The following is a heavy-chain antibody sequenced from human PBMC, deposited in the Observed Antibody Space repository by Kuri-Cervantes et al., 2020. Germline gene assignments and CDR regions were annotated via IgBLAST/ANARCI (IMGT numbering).Heavy chain of an antibody. CDR3: AKAFVYYDILTGYDRVSYYYGMDV. CDR1: GFTFSSYA. CDR2: ISGSGGST. Sequence: GESLKISCAASGFTFSSYAMSWVRQAPGKGLEWVSAISGSGGSTYYADSVKGRFTISRDNPKNTLYLQMNSLRAEDTAVYYCAKAFVYYDILTGYDRVSYYYGMDVWGQGTTVTVSS. D-gene: IGHD3-9*01. V-gene: IGHV3-23*01. J-gene: IGHJ6*02.